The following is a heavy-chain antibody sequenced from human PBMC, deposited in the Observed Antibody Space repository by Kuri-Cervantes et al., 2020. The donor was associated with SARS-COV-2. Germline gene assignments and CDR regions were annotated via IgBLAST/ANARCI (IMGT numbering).Heavy chain of an antibody. V-gene: IGHV4-30-4*01. CDR2: IYYSGST. D-gene: IGHD2-2*01. Sequence: SETLSLTCTVSGGSISSGDYYWSWIRQPPGKGLEWIGYIYYSGSTYYNPSLKSRVTISVDTSKNQFSLKLSSVTAADTAVYYCAREFIVPAAILDYWGQGTLVTVSS. J-gene: IGHJ4*02. CDR1: GGSISSGDYY. CDR3: AREFIVPAAILDY.